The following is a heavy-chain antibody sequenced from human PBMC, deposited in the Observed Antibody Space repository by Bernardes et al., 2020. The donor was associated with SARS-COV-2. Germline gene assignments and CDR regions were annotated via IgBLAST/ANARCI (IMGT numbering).Heavy chain of an antibody. J-gene: IGHJ3*01. CDR1: GYRFTTYS. CDR2: IDPDDSET. Sequence: GESLKISCKGSGYRFTTYSIAWVRQMSGKGLEWMGIIDPDDSETTYSPSFQGHVTISVDKSINTAYLQWSSLKTSDTAMYYCVRPPCRSGDYYCAFNLWGQGTLDTVSS. V-gene: IGHV5-51*01. D-gene: IGHD1-26*01. CDR3: VRPPCRSGDYYCAFNL.